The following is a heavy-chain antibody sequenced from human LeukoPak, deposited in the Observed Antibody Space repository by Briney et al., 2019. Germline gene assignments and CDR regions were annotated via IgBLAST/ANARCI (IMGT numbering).Heavy chain of an antibody. CDR1: GGSISSGDYY. J-gene: IGHJ3*02. CDR2: IYYSGST. CDR3: ATKEAVGGLRFLEWPLVFDI. Sequence: SETLSLTCTVSGGSISSGDYYWSWIRQPPGKGLEWIGYIYYSGSTNYNPSLKSRVTISVDTSKNQFSLKLSSVTAADTAVYYCATKEAVGGLRFLEWPLVFDIWGQGTMVTVSS. D-gene: IGHD3-3*01. V-gene: IGHV4-61*08.